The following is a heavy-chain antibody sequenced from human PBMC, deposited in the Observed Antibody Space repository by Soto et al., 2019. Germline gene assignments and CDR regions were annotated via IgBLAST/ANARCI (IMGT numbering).Heavy chain of an antibody. CDR3: ARDRVVRGSRYYYGMDG. CDR1: GFTFSSYW. J-gene: IGHJ6*02. V-gene: IGHV3-7*01. D-gene: IGHD3-10*01. CDR2: IKQDGSEK. Sequence: GGSLRLSCAASGFTFSSYWMSWVRQAPGKGLEWVANIKQDGSEKYYVDSVKCRFTISRDNAKNSLYLQMNSLRAEDTALYYCARDRVVRGSRYYYGMDGWGQGTTVTVSS.